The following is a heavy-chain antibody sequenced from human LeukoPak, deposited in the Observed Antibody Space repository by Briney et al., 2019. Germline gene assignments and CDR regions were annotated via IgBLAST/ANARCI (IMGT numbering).Heavy chain of an antibody. CDR1: GGSISSYY. CDR3: GRVRDYGSGSYLDAFYI. J-gene: IGHJ3*02. D-gene: IGHD3-10*01. V-gene: IGHV4-4*09. Sequence: PSESLSLTCTASGGSISSYYWSWIRQPPGKGLEWIGYIYTSGSTNYNPSLKSRVTISVDTSKNQFSLKLSSVTAADTAVYYWGRVRDYGSGSYLDAFYIWGQGNMVNV. CDR2: IYTSGST.